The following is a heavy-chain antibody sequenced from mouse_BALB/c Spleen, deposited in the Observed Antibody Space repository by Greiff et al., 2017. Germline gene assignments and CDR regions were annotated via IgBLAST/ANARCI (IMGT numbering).Heavy chain of an antibody. CDR3: TRDLYDY. V-gene: IGHV5-6-4*01. CDR1: GFTFSSYT. Sequence: EVHLVESGGGLVKPGGSLKLSCAASGFTFSSYTMSWVRQTPEKRLEWVATISSGGSYTYYPDSVKGRFTISRDNAKNTLYLQMSSLKSEDTAMYYCTRDLYDYWGQGTTLTVSS. J-gene: IGHJ2*01. CDR2: ISSGGSYT. D-gene: IGHD6-2*01.